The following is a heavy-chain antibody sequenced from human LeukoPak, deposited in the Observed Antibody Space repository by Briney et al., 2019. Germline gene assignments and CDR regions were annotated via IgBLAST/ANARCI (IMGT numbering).Heavy chain of an antibody. Sequence: SGTLSLTCAVSGGSISNSNWWSWVRQSPGKGLEWIGEIHHGGSTTYNPSLKSRVTISLDESKNQFSLKLNSVTAADTAVYYCARVGPNSGYYYYCYGMDVWGQGTTVTVSS. CDR3: ARVGPNSGYYYYCYGMDV. V-gene: IGHV4-4*02. CDR2: IHHGGST. CDR1: GGSISNSNW. D-gene: IGHD3-22*01. J-gene: IGHJ6*02.